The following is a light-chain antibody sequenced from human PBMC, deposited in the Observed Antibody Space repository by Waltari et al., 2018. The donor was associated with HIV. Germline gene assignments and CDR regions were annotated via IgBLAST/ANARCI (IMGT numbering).Light chain of an antibody. CDR1: SSNIGSNY. J-gene: IGLJ2*01. CDR3: AAWDDSLSGPV. V-gene: IGLV1-47*01. Sequence: SVLTQPPSASGTPGQRVTISCSGSSSNIGSNYVYWYHQLPGSAPKLLIYRNDQRPSGVPDRFSGSQSGTSASLAIGGLRSDDEGYYYCAAWDDSLSGPVFGGGSKLTVL. CDR2: RND.